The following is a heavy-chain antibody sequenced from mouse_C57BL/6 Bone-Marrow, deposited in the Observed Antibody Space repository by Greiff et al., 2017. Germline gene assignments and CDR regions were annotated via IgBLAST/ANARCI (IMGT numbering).Heavy chain of an antibody. CDR3: ARWGDEYAMDY. CDR2: IYPGSGST. V-gene: IGHV1-55*01. D-gene: IGHD3-3*01. CDR1: GYTFTSYW. J-gene: IGHJ4*01. Sequence: QVQLQQPGAELVKPGASVKMSCKASGYTFTSYWITWVKQRPGQGLEWIGDIYPGSGSTNYNEKFKSKATLTVDTSSSTAYVQLSSLTSEDSAVYYCARWGDEYAMDYWGQGTSVTVSS.